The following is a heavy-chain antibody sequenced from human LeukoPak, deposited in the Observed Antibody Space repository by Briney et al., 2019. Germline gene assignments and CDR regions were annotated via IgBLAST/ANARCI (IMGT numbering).Heavy chain of an antibody. CDR2: IHYSGST. CDR1: GGSISSSSYY. Sequence: SETLSLTCTVSGGSISSSSYYWAWIRQPPGKGLEWIGSIHYSGSTYYNPSLISRVTMSVDTSKNQFSMKMSSVTAADTAVYYCARGDAIYAFGYRRYNWFDPWGQGTLVTVSS. J-gene: IGHJ5*02. D-gene: IGHD3-16*01. V-gene: IGHV4-39*07. CDR3: ARGDAIYAFGYRRYNWFDP.